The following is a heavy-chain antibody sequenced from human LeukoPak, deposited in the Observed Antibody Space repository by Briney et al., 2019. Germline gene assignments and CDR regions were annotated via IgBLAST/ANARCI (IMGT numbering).Heavy chain of an antibody. Sequence: ASVNVSCKASGYTFTSYDINWVRHTTGQGLEWMGWMNPNSGKTGYAQKFQGRVTMTRDTSISTAYMELSSLRSEDTAVYYCAALGRDGYNRGYFDYWGQGTLVTVSS. CDR1: GYTFTSYD. V-gene: IGHV1-8*01. CDR2: MNPNSGKT. J-gene: IGHJ4*02. CDR3: AALGRDGYNRGYFDY. D-gene: IGHD5-24*01.